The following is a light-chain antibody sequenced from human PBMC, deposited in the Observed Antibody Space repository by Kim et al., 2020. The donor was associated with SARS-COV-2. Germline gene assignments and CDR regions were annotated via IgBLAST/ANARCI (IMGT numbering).Light chain of an antibody. V-gene: IGKV3-15*01. Sequence: PGERATLSCRASQSVSSNLAWYQQKPGQAPRLLIYGASTRATGIPARFSGSGSGTEFTLTISSLQSEDFAVYYCQQYNNWQTWTFGQGTKVDIK. J-gene: IGKJ1*01. CDR2: GAS. CDR1: QSVSSN. CDR3: QQYNNWQTWT.